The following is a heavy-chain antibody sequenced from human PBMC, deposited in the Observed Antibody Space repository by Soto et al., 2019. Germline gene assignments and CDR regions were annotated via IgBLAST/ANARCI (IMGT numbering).Heavy chain of an antibody. V-gene: IGHV4-39*01. CDR1: GGSISSSSYY. CDR2: IYYSGST. D-gene: IGHD1-26*01. CDR3: ARFSGSYSDAFDI. J-gene: IGHJ3*02. Sequence: SETLSLTCTVSGGSISSSSYYWGWIRQPPGKGLEWIGSIYYSGSTYYNPSLKSRVTISVDTSKNQFSLKPSSVTAADTAVYYCARFSGSYSDAFDIWGQGTMVTVSS.